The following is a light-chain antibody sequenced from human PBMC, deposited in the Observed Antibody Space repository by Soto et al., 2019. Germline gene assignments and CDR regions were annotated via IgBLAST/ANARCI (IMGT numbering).Light chain of an antibody. Sequence: DIQMTQSPSSLSASVGDRVTITCQASQDISNYLNWYQQNPGKAPKLLVYDASNLETGVQSRFNGSGSGTDFTFTISSLQPEDIETYYCPQYDNLITFGQGTRLEIK. V-gene: IGKV1-33*01. CDR1: QDISNY. J-gene: IGKJ5*01. CDR2: DAS. CDR3: PQYDNLIT.